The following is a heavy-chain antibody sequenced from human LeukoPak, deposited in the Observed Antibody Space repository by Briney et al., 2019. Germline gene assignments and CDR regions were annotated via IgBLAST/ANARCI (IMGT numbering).Heavy chain of an antibody. J-gene: IGHJ6*03. D-gene: IGHD3-10*01. V-gene: IGHV3-23*01. CDR3: GRSRRRNASFYYYMDV. Sequence: PGGSLRLSCAASGFTFSSYAITSVRQAPGKGLEWVSSIRSSGDSTFYADSVKGRFTISRDNSKNTVYLLMNSLRTEDTAVYYCGRSRRRNASFYYYMDVWGKGTTVNVSS. CDR1: GFTFSSYA. CDR2: IRSSGDST.